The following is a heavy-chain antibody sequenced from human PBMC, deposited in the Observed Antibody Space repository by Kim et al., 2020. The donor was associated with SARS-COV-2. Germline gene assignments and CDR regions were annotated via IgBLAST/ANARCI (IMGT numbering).Heavy chain of an antibody. Sequence: SETLSLTCTVSSGSISSDAHNWAWIRQPPGKGLEWIASIHYSGSTSYNPSLESRTTTSADTSKNQFSLKLTSVTAADTAVYYCAGLAVVGWATDEYWGQGTLVTFSS. CDR3: AGLAVVGWATDEY. D-gene: IGHD5-12*01. CDR1: SGSISSDAHN. CDR2: IHYSGST. J-gene: IGHJ4*02. V-gene: IGHV4-39*01.